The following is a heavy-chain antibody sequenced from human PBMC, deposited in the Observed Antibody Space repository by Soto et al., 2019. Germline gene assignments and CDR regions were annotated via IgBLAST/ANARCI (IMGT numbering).Heavy chain of an antibody. D-gene: IGHD2-8*02. CDR3: ARDNITGLFDY. CDR2: INHSGST. CDR1: GGSFSGYY. J-gene: IGHJ4*02. V-gene: IGHV4-34*01. Sequence: SETLSLTCAVYGGSFSGYYWTWIRQPPGTGLELIGEINHSGSTNYNPSLKSRVTISVDTSKNQFSLKLTSVTAVDTAVYYCARDNITGLFDYWGQGTLVTVSS.